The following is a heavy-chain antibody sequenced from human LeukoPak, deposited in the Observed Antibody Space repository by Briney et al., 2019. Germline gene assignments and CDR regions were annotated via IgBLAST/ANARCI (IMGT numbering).Heavy chain of an antibody. D-gene: IGHD3-3*01. CDR3: AKDGEYYFDY. CDR2: ISYDGRNK. V-gene: IGHV3-30*18. CDR1: GFTFSSYG. J-gene: IGHJ4*02. Sequence: QSGGSLRLSCAASGFTFSSYGMHWVRQAPGKGLEWVAVISYDGRNKYYADSVKGRFTISRDNSKNTLYLQMNSLRAEDTAVYYCAKDGEYYFDYWGQGTLVTVSS.